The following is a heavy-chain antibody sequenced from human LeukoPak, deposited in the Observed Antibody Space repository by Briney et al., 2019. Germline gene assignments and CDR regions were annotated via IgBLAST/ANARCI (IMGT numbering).Heavy chain of an antibody. V-gene: IGHV1-69*04. Sequence: GASVKVSCKASGGTFSSYAISWVRQAPGQGLEWMGRIIPILGIANYAQKFQGRVTITADKSTSTAYMELSSLRSEDTAVYYCARESPQRYIAVAGDYWGQGTLVTVSS. CDR3: ARESPQRYIAVAGDY. D-gene: IGHD6-19*01. CDR1: GGTFSSYA. J-gene: IGHJ4*02. CDR2: IIPILGIA.